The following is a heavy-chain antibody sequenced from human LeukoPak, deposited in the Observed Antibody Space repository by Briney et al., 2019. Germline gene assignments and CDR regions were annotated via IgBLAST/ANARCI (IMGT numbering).Heavy chain of an antibody. CDR3: ATDVGHNGYYYPMD. V-gene: IGHV4-4*07. Sequence: KPSATLSLTCTVAGGSINTYYWSWIRQSAGKGLEWMGRIYTTGTTVYNPSLKSRVTISVDKPRKQFSLRLTSVTAADTAVYYCATDVGHNGYYYPMDWGQGILVAVSS. D-gene: IGHD5-24*01. CDR2: IYTTGTT. CDR1: GGSINTYY. J-gene: IGHJ4*02.